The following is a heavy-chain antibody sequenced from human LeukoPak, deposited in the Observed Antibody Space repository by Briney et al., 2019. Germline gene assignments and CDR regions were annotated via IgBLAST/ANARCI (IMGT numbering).Heavy chain of an antibody. CDR2: ISSRSSTI. V-gene: IGHV3-48*04. CDR3: ARGSLHYYDSSGPADY. CDR1: GFTFSSYS. Sequence: GGSLRLSCAASGFTFSSYSMNWVRQAPGKGLEWVSYISSRSSTIYYADSVKGRFTISRDNAKNSLYLQMNSLRAEDTAVYYCARGSLHYYDSSGPADYWGQGTLVTVSS. D-gene: IGHD3-22*01. J-gene: IGHJ4*02.